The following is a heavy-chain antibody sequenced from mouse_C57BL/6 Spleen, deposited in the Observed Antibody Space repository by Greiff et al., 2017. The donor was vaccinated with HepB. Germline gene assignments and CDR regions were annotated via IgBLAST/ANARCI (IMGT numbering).Heavy chain of an antibody. CDR3: ASDRDYDYDGGAWFAY. CDR2: ISDGGSYT. D-gene: IGHD2-4*01. J-gene: IGHJ3*01. CDR1: GFTFSSYA. V-gene: IGHV5-4*01. Sequence: EVHLVESGGGLVKPGGSLKLSCAASGFTFSSYAMSWVRQTPEKRLEWVATISDGGSYTYYPDNVKGRFTISRDNAKNNLYLQMSHLKSEDTAMYYGASDRDYDYDGGAWFAYWGQGTLVTVSA.